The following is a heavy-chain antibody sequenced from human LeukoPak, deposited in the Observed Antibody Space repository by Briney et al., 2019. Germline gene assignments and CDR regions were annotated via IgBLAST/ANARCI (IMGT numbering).Heavy chain of an antibody. CDR3: ARDDRTYYYDSSGYSIVFSRVWFDP. D-gene: IGHD3-22*01. CDR2: ISAYDGNT. J-gene: IGHJ5*02. V-gene: IGHV1-18*01. CDR1: GYSFTSYG. Sequence: ASVKVSCKASGYSFTSYGISWVRQAPGQGREWMGWISAYDGNTNYVQKLQGRVTMTTDTSTSTAYMELRSLRSDDTAVYYCARDDRTYYYDSSGYSIVFSRVWFDPWGQGTLVTVSS.